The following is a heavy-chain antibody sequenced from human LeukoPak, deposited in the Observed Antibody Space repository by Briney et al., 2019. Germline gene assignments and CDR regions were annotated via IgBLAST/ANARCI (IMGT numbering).Heavy chain of an antibody. V-gene: IGHV3-49*03. D-gene: IGHD3-10*01. CDR3: TRSEWGGYGYYGSGTDGGYFDY. Sequence: GGSLRLSCTASGFTFGDYTMSWFRKAPGKGLEWVGFIRSKAYGGTTEYAASVRGRFTISRDDSKSIAYLQMNSLKTEDTAVFYCTRSEWGGYGYYGSGTDGGYFDYWGQGTLVTVSS. CDR2: IRSKAYGGTT. CDR1: GFTFGDYT. J-gene: IGHJ4*02.